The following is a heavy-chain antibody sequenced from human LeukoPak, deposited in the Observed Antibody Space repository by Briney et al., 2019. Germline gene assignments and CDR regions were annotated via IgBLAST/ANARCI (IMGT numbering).Heavy chain of an antibody. CDR2: ISPNSGGT. Sequence: GASVKVSCKASGYTFTGYYMHWVRQAPGQGLEWMGWISPNSGGTNYAQKFQGRVTMTRDTSISTACMELSRLRSDDTAVYYCARAVRGVVVPAAIGHYFDYWGQGTLVTVSS. CDR1: GYTFTGYY. CDR3: ARAVRGVVVPAAIGHYFDY. D-gene: IGHD2-2*01. V-gene: IGHV1-2*02. J-gene: IGHJ4*02.